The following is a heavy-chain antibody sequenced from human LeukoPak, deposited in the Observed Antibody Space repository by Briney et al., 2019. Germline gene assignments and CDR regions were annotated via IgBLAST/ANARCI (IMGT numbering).Heavy chain of an antibody. V-gene: IGHV3-21*01. CDR2: ISGSSSHI. CDR3: ARGGMYYDFWSGYHWFDP. Sequence: PGGSLRLSCAASGFTFSSYTMNWVRQAPGKGLEWVSIISGSSSHIYYADSVKGRFTISRDNAKNSLYLQMNSLRAEDTAVYYCARGGMYYDFWSGYHWFDPWGQGTLVTVSS. CDR1: GFTFSSYT. D-gene: IGHD3-3*01. J-gene: IGHJ5*02.